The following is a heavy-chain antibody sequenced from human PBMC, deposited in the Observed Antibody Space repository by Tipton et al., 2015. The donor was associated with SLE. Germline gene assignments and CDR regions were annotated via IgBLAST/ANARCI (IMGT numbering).Heavy chain of an antibody. V-gene: IGHV6-1*01. CDR3: AMGELSGRRPFDI. J-gene: IGHJ3*02. CDR1: GYSFTSYWI. CDR2: TYYRSKWYN. Sequence: QLVQSGAEVKKPGESLRISCKGSGYSFTSYWISWVHQMPGRGLEWLGRTYYRSKWYNDYGVSVKSRISINPDTSKNQFSLQLNSVTPEDTAVYYCAMGELSGRRPFDIWGQGTMVTVSS. D-gene: IGHD1-26*01.